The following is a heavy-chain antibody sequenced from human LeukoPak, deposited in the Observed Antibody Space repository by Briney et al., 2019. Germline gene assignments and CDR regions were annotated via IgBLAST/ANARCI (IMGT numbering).Heavy chain of an antibody. Sequence: GASVKVSCKASGYTFTSYYMHWVRQAPGQGLEWMGIINPSGGSTSYAQKFQGRVTMTRDTSTSTVYMELSSLRSEDTAVYYCARDKGQPIAAAPSVEFDPWGQGTLVTVSS. V-gene: IGHV1-46*01. D-gene: IGHD6-13*01. CDR2: INPSGGST. CDR3: ARDKGQPIAAAPSVEFDP. CDR1: GYTFTSYY. J-gene: IGHJ5*02.